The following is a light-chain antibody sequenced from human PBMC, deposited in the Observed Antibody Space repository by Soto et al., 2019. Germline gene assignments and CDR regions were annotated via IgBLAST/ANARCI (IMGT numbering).Light chain of an antibody. CDR1: SSNIGINF. J-gene: IGLJ2*01. Sequence: QSVLTQPPSASGTPGQGVTISCSGSSSNIGINFVYWYQQLPGTAPKVLIYRSDQRPSGVPDRFSGSKSGTSASLAISGLRSEDEADYYCAAWDDSLGGVVFGGGTQLTVL. CDR2: RSD. V-gene: IGLV1-47*01. CDR3: AAWDDSLGGVV.